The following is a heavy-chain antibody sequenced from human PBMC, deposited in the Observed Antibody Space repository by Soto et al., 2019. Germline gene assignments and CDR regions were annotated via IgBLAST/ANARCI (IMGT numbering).Heavy chain of an antibody. Sequence: GGSLRLSCAASGFTFSSYGMHWVRQAPGKGLEWVAVIWYDGSNKYYADSVKGRFTISRDNSKNTLYLQMNSLRAEDTAVYYCARDLRYYYDSSGYYPPSDYYGMDVWGQGTTVTVSS. D-gene: IGHD3-22*01. CDR2: IWYDGSNK. CDR1: GFTFSSYG. J-gene: IGHJ6*02. CDR3: ARDLRYYYDSSGYYPPSDYYGMDV. V-gene: IGHV3-33*01.